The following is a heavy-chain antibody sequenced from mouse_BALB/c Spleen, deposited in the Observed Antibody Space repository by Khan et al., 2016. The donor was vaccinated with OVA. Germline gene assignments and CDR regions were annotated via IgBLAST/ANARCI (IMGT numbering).Heavy chain of an antibody. Sequence: QVQLQQSGAELVRPGSSVKISCKDSGYAFSSYWMNWVKQRPGQGLEWIGQIYPGDGDTNCNGKVKGKATLTADKHSSRVYMQLSSLTSEDSADYFCARWGNAMDYWGQGTSDTVCS. CDR1: GYAFSSYW. CDR3: ARWGNAMDY. V-gene: IGHV1-80*01. J-gene: IGHJ4*01. CDR2: IYPGDGDT.